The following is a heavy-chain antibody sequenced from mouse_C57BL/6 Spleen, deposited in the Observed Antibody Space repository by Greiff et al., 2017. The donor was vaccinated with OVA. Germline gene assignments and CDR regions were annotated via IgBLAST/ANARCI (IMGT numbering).Heavy chain of an antibody. CDR3: ARNGLGYDGYYAMDY. CDR1: GFSLTSYA. Sequence: VQLQESGPGLVAPSQSLSITCTVSGFSLTSYAISWVRQPPGKGLEWLGVIWTGGGTNYNSALKSSLSISKDNSKSQVFLKMNSLQTDDTARYYCARNGLGYDGYYAMDYWGQGTSVTVSS. D-gene: IGHD2-3*01. J-gene: IGHJ4*01. CDR2: IWTGGGT. V-gene: IGHV2-9-1*01.